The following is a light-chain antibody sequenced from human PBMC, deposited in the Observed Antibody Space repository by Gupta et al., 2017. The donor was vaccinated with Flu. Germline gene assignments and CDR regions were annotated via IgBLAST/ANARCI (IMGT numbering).Light chain of an antibody. J-gene: IGKJ3*01. CDR3: QQRSNGPPSFT. CDR1: QSVSSY. Sequence: EIVLTQSPATLSLSPGERATLSCRASQSVSSYLAWYQQKPGQAPRLLIYDASNRATGITARCSGSGVGTDFTLTISSREPEDFAVYYCQQRSNGPPSFTFGHGTKVDIK. CDR2: DAS. V-gene: IGKV3-11*01.